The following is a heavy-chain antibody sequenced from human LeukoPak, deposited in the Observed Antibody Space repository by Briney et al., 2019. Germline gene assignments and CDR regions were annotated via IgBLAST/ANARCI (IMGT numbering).Heavy chain of an antibody. CDR1: GYTHTSYG. V-gene: IGHV1-18*04. D-gene: IGHD3/OR15-3a*01. CDR3: ARKGTGYPSDY. CDR2: INDNNGNT. J-gene: IGHJ4*02. Sequence: GASVKVSCKASGYTHTSYGVSWLRQAPAQGLAWMGWINDNNGNTHNAQKVQGRVTLTTDTSTSAAYMELRSLRSDDTAVYYCARKGTGYPSDYWGQGTLFTVSS.